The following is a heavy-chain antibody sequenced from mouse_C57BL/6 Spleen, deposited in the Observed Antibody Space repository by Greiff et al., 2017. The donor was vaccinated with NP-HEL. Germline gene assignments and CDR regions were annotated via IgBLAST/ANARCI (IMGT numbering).Heavy chain of an antibody. V-gene: IGHV1-54*01. J-gene: IGHJ3*01. CDR1: GYAFTNYL. D-gene: IGHD1-1*01. Sequence: QVQLQQSGAELVRPGTSVKVSCKASGYAFTNYLIEWVKQRPGQGLEWIGVINPGRGGTNYNEKFKGKAKLIADKSTRTAYMKLRRLTSEDSDVYFCARMTTVDPPRAYWGQGTLVTVSA. CDR2: INPGRGGT. CDR3: ARMTTVDPPRAY.